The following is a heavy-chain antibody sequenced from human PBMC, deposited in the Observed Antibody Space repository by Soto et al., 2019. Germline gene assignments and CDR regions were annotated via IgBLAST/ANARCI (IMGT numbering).Heavy chain of an antibody. D-gene: IGHD3-3*01. CDR2: IYSGGST. CDR3: ARDGARITIFGVVRYYGMDV. CDR1: GFTVSSNY. V-gene: IGHV3-53*01. J-gene: IGHJ6*02. Sequence: GGSLRLSCAASGFTVSSNYMSWVRQAPGKGLEWVSVIYSGGSTYYADSVKGRFTISGDNSKNTLYLQMNSLRAEDTAVYYCARDGARITIFGVVRYYGMDVWGQGTTVTVSS.